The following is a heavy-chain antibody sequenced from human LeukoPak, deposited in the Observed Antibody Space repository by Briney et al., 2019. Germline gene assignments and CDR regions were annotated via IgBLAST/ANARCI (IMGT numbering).Heavy chain of an antibody. CDR2: IYYSGST. Sequence: SETLSLTCTVSGGSISSYYWGWIRQPPGKGLEWIGSIYYSGSTYYNPSLKSRVTISVDTSKNQFSLKLSSVTAADTAVYYCARLPRIAVAGYDDYWGQGTLVTVSS. D-gene: IGHD6-19*01. CDR1: GGSISSYY. J-gene: IGHJ4*02. V-gene: IGHV4-39*01. CDR3: ARLPRIAVAGYDDY.